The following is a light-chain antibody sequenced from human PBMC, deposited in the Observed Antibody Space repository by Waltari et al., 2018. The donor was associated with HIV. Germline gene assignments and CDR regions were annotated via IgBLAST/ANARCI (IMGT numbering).Light chain of an antibody. CDR3: QQYYDWPPWT. CDR2: GAS. CDR1: QNISNN. J-gene: IGKJ1*01. V-gene: IGKV3-15*01. Sequence: EIVMTQSPATLSVSPGERATLSCRASQNISNNFAWYQQKSGQAPRLLIHGASTRATGIPARFSGSGSGTEFTLTIDSLQSEDFAVYYCQQYYDWPPWTFGQGTKVEIK.